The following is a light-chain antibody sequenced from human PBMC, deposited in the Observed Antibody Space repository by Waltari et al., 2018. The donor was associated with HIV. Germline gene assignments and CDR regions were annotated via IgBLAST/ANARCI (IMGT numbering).Light chain of an antibody. CDR2: GAS. Sequence: IVLTQSPGTLSLSPGERVPLSCRASQGVISSYLAWYQQRPGQGPRLLIYGASNRATGIPDRFSGSGSETEFTLTISRLEPEDVAVFYCQQYGTSPYTFGQGTKLEIK. CDR1: QGVISSY. J-gene: IGKJ2*01. CDR3: QQYGTSPYT. V-gene: IGKV3-20*01.